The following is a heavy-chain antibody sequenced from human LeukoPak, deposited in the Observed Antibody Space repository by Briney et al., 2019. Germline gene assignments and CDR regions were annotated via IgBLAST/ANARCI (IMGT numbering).Heavy chain of an antibody. V-gene: IGHV1-8*03. CDR1: GYTFTSYD. CDR3: ARASMGQYYDFWSGYGSYYYYMDV. J-gene: IGHJ6*03. Sequence: ASVKVSCKASGYTFTSYDINWVRQATGQGLEWMGWMNPNSGNTGYAQKFQGRVTITRNTSISTAYMELSSLRSEDTAVYYCARASMGQYYDFWSGYGSYYYYMDVWGKGTTVTVSS. D-gene: IGHD3-3*01. CDR2: MNPNSGNT.